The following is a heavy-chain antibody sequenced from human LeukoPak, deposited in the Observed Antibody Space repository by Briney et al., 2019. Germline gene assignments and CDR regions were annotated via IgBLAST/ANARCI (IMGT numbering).Heavy chain of an antibody. CDR1: GFTFGTYS. J-gene: IGHJ3*02. D-gene: IGHD2-15*01. V-gene: IGHV3-21*01. Sequence: GGSLRLSCAASGFTFGTYSMNWVRQAPGKGLEWVSSISTSSSYIYYADSVKGRFTISRDNAKNSLYLQMNSLRAEDTAVYYCARGLAVVAATNDAFDIWGQGTMVTVSS. CDR3: ARGLAVVAATNDAFDI. CDR2: ISTSSSYI.